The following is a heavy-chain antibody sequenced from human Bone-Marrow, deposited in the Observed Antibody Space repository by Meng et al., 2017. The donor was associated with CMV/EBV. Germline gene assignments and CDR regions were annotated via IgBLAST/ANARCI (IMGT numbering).Heavy chain of an antibody. CDR2: ISYDGSNK. CDR3: ARDTSQTTVTKRGALRDYFDY. CDR1: GFTFSSYA. V-gene: IGHV3-30-3*01. D-gene: IGHD4-17*01. Sequence: LSLTCAASGFTFSSYAMHWVRQAPGKGLEWVAVISYDGSNKYYADSVKGRFTISRDNAKNSLYLQMNSLRAEDTAVYYCARDTSQTTVTKRGALRDYFDYWGQGTLVTVSS. J-gene: IGHJ4*02.